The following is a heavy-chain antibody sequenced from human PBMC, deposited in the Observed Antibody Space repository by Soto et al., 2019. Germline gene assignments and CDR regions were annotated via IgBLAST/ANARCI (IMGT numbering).Heavy chain of an antibody. CDR3: AHGLRLLRYFHWPSSNWFDP. CDR1: GFSLSTSGVG. J-gene: IGHJ5*02. CDR2: IYWNDDK. Sequence: SGPTLVNPTQTLTLTCTFSGFSLSTSGVGVGWIRQPPGKALEWLALIYWNDDKRYSPSLKSRLTITQDTSKNQVVLTMTNMDPVDTPTYYCAHGLRLLRYFHWPSSNWFDPWGQGTLVTVSS. D-gene: IGHD3-9*01. V-gene: IGHV2-5*01.